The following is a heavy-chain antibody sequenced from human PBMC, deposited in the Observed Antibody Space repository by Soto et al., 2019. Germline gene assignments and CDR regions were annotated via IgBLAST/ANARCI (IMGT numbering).Heavy chain of an antibody. CDR3: ARHSPDYYDSSGPNY. CDR1: GYSFTSYW. D-gene: IGHD3-22*01. V-gene: IGHV5-10-1*01. CDR2: IDPSDSYT. J-gene: IGHJ4*02. Sequence: PGESLKISCKGSGYSFTSYWISWVRQMPGKGLEWMGRIDPSDSYTNYSPSFQGHVTISADKSISTAYLQWSSLKAPDTAMYYCARHSPDYYDSSGPNYWGQGTLVTVSS.